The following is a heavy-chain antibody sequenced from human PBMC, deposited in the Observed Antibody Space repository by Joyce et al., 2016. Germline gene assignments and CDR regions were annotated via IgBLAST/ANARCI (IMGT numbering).Heavy chain of an antibody. V-gene: IGHV3-21*02. CDR1: GFTFRTSS. D-gene: IGHD2-8*02. J-gene: IGHJ6*02. CDR2: ISGDSTYI. Sequence: EVQLVESGGGLVEPGGSLRISCAASGFTFRTSSMSWFRQAQGKGLEWVSAISGDSTYIFYADSVKGRFTVSRDNAKNSLYLQMNTRRAEDTAVFFCARGGLVYDYSMDVWGQGTTVTVSS. CDR3: ARGGLVYDYSMDV.